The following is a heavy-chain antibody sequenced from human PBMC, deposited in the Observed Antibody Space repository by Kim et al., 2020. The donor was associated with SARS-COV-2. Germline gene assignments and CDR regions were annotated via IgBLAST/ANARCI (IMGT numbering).Heavy chain of an antibody. CDR1: GYTFTSYD. J-gene: IGHJ4*02. D-gene: IGHD5-12*01. CDR2: MNPNSGNT. Sequence: ASVKVSCKASGYTFTSYDINWVRQATGQGLEWMGWMNPNSGNTGYAQKFQGRVTMTRNTHISTAYMELSSLRSEETAVYYCARVTNRDGYNLGYWGQGTLVTVSS. CDR3: ARVTNRDGYNLGY. V-gene: IGHV1-8*01.